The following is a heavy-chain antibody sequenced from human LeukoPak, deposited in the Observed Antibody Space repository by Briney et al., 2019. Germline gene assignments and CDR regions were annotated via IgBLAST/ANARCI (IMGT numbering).Heavy chain of an antibody. D-gene: IGHD6-13*01. J-gene: IGHJ5*02. CDR2: IYPGDSDT. CDR1: GYSFTTYW. Sequence: GESLKISCKGSGYSFTTYWIGWVRQMPGKGLEWMGIIYPGDSDTRYSPSFQGRVTISADKSISTAYLQWSSLKASDTAMYYCARHGRGDSSSWYVLDPWGQGTLVTVSS. CDR3: ARHGRGDSSSWYVLDP. V-gene: IGHV5-51*01.